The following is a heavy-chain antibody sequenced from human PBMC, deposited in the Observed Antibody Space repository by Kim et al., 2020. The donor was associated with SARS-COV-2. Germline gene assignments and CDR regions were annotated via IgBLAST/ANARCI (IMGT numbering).Heavy chain of an antibody. CDR3: ARGPDGDPYDYYYYGMDV. D-gene: IGHD4-17*01. V-gene: IGHV3-30*07. Sequence: GRFTISRDNSKNTLSLQINSLRAEDTAVYYCARGPDGDPYDYYYYGMDVWGQGTTVTVSS. J-gene: IGHJ6*02.